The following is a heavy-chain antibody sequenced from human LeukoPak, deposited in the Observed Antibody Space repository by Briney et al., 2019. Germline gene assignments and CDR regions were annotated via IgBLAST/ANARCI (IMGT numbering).Heavy chain of an antibody. CDR1: GYTFTTYY. J-gene: IGHJ6*03. CDR3: ARDRWELPDYYYYMDV. Sequence: ASVKVSCKASGYTFTTYYMHWARQAPGQGLEWMGMIYPSGGSTRNAQKFQGRVTMTRDMSTSTVYMELSSLRSEDTAVYYCARDRWELPDYYYYMDVWGKGTTVTVSS. V-gene: IGHV1-46*01. D-gene: IGHD1-26*01. CDR2: IYPSGGST.